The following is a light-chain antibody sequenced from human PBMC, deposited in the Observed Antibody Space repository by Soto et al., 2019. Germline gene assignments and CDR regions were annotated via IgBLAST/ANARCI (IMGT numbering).Light chain of an antibody. CDR3: ASYAGSDNLV. Sequence: QSALTQPPSASGSPGQSVTISCTGTSSDVGGYNFVSWYQHHPGKAPKLIIYEVDKRPSGVPDRFSGSKSGNTASLTVSGLQTEDEADYYCASYAGSDNLVFGGGTKLTVL. CDR2: EVD. V-gene: IGLV2-8*01. CDR1: SSDVGGYNF. J-gene: IGLJ2*01.